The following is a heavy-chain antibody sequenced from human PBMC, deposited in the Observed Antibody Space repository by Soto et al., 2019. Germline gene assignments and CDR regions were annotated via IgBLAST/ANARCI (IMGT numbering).Heavy chain of an antibody. CDR2: IIPIFGTT. D-gene: IGHD6-6*01. CDR3: VVPQKNWFDP. J-gene: IGHJ5*02. CDR1: GGTFSSYA. V-gene: IGHV1-69*01. Sequence: QVQLVQSVAEVKKPGSSVKLSCKASGGTFSSYAISWVRQAPGQGLEWMGGIIPIFGTTNYAQKLQCRVTISVDESASAAYMALSSLRSEDEAVDYCVVPQKNWFDPWGHGAL.